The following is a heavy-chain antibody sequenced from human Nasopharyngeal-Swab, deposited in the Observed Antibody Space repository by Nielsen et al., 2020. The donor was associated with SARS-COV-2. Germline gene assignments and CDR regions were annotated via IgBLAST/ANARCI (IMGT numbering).Heavy chain of an antibody. CDR1: GFTFDDYA. D-gene: IGHD5-18*01. V-gene: IGHV3-9*01. CDR3: AKGMGYSYGYELYYYYYGMDV. Sequence: SLKIYCAASGFTFDDYAMHWVRQAPGKGLEWVSGISRNSGSIGYAESVKGRFTISRDNAKNSLYLQMNSLRAEDTALYYCAKGMGYSYGYELYYYYYGMDVWGQGTTVTVSS. CDR2: ISRNSGSI. J-gene: IGHJ6*02.